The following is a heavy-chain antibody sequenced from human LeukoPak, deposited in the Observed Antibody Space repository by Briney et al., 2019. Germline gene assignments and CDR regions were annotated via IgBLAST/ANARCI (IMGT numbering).Heavy chain of an antibody. CDR1: GFTFSSYE. CDR2: ISSSGSTI. D-gene: IGHD4-17*01. V-gene: IGHV3-48*03. Sequence: GGSLRLSCAASGFTFSSYEMNWVRQAPGKGLEWVSYISSSGSTIYYADSVKGRFTISRDNAKNSLYLQMNSLRAEDTAVYYCAREQAVTRLHAFDIWGQGTMVTVSS. CDR3: AREQAVTRLHAFDI. J-gene: IGHJ3*02.